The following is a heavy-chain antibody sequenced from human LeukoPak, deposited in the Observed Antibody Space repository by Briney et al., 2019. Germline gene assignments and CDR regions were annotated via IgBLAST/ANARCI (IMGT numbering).Heavy chain of an antibody. V-gene: IGHV4-38-2*01. D-gene: IGHD3-16*02. J-gene: IGHJ6*04. CDR1: GYSISSGYY. CDR2: IYHSGST. CDR3: ARVMVEYDYVWGSYRLGDYYYYYGMDV. Sequence: KTSETLSLTCAVSGYSISSGYYWGWIRQPPGKGLEWIGSIYHSGSTYYNPSLKSRATISVDTSKNQFSLKLSSVTAADTAVYYCARVMVEYDYVWGSYRLGDYYYYYGMDVWGKGTTVTVSS.